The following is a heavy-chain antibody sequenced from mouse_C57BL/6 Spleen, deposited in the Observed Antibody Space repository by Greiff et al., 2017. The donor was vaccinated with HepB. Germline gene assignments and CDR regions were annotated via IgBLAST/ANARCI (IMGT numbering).Heavy chain of an antibody. V-gene: IGHV1-69*01. J-gene: IGHJ4*01. CDR3: ARGGRITTVVDAMDY. CDR2: IDPSDSYT. D-gene: IGHD1-1*01. Sequence: QVQLQQPGAELVMPGASVKLSCKASGYTFTSYWMHWVKQRPGQGLEWIGEIDPSDSYTNYNQKFKGKSTLTVDKSSSTAYMQLSSLTSEDSAVYYCARGGRITTVVDAMDYWGQGTSVTVSS. CDR1: GYTFTSYW.